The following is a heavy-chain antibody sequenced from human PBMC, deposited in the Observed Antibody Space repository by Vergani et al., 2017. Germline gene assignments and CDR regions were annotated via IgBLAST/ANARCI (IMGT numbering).Heavy chain of an antibody. CDR3: AGLDCNSTSYYTEENYYCYYYMDV. CDR1: GFTFSSYS. V-gene: IGHV3-48*01. CDR2: ISSSSSTI. Sequence: EVQLVESGGGLVQPGGSLRLSCAASGFTFSSYSMNWVRQAPGKGLEWVSYISSSSSTIYYADSVKGRFTISRDNAKNSLYLQLNSLRAEDMAVYYCAGLDCNSTSYYTEENYYCYYYMDVWGKGTAVIVSS. D-gene: IGHD2-2*02. J-gene: IGHJ6*03.